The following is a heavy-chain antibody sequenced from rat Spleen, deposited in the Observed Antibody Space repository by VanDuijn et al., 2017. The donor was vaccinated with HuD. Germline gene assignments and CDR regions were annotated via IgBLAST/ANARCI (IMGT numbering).Heavy chain of an antibody. CDR3: ARPGITSYVMDA. Sequence: EVQLVESGGGLVQPGRSLKLSCAASGFTYSNYVMAWVRQAPTKGLEWVASISTGGGNTYYRDSVKGRFTISRDNAKNTLYLQMNSLRSEDTATYYCARPGITSYVMDAWGQGASVTVSS. J-gene: IGHJ4*01. V-gene: IGHV5S13*01. CDR2: ISTGGGNT. CDR1: GFTYSNYV. D-gene: IGHD1-4*01.